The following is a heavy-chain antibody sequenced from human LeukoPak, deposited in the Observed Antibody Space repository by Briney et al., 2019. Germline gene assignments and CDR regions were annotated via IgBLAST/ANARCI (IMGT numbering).Heavy chain of an antibody. J-gene: IGHJ4*02. CDR1: GGSISRGGYY. V-gene: IGHV4-31*03. D-gene: IGHD3-22*01. CDR2: IFHSGST. CDR3: ARTTRYYYDSDGYSYYFDS. Sequence: NPSETLSLTCTVSGGSISRGGYYWSWIRQHPGEGLEWIGYIFHSGSTSYTPSLKSRVTISVDTSKNHFSLGLSSATAADTAVYFCARTTRYYYDSDGYSYYFDSWGQGILVTVSS.